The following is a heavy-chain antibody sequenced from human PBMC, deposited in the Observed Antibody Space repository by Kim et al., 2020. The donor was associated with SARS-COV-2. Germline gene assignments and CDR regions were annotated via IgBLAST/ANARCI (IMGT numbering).Heavy chain of an antibody. CDR2: K. J-gene: IGHJ4*02. V-gene: IGHV3-7*01. D-gene: IGHD3-16*01. Sequence: KYYVDSVKGRFTISRDNAKNSLYLQMNSLRVEDTAVYYCARVSTLWALDYWGQGTLVTVSS. CDR3: ARVSTLWALDY.